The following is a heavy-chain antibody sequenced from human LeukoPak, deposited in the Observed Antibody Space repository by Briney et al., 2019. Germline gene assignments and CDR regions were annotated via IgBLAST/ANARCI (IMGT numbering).Heavy chain of an antibody. CDR1: GASISTSAYY. CDR2: IYYSGST. Sequence: SETLSLTCTVSGASISTSAYYWGWIRQPPGKGLDWIGNIYYSGSTYYNPSLKSRVTISVDSSKNQFSLRLSSVTTADTAVYYCAKLSGYYDSSGYLSPDAFDIWGQGTMVTVSS. D-gene: IGHD3-22*01. J-gene: IGHJ3*02. CDR3: AKLSGYYDSSGYLSPDAFDI. V-gene: IGHV4-39*01.